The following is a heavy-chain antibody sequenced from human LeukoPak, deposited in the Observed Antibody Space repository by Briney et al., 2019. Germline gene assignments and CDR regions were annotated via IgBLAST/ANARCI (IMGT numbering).Heavy chain of an antibody. Sequence: GGSLRLSCAASGFIFSNFDMNWVRQAPGKALEWVAGISCGGSNKYYADSVKGRFTISRDNSKNTLYLQMNSLRVEDTAVYYCASRGGSGLYYMGVWGKGTTVTVSS. D-gene: IGHD6-19*01. V-gene: IGHV3-30*04. J-gene: IGHJ6*03. CDR2: ISCGGSNK. CDR3: ASRGGSGLYYMGV. CDR1: GFIFSNFD.